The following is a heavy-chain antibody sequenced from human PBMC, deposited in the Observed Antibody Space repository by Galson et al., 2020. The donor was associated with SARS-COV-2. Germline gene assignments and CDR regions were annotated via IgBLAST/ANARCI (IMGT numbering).Heavy chain of an antibody. V-gene: IGHV1-24*01. J-gene: IGHJ5*02. CDR2: FDPEDGKT. Sequence: ASVQVSCKVSEYTLTELSIHWVRQAPGKGLEWMGSFDPEDGKTIYAQKFQGRVTMTEDTYTDTDYMELTSLRSEDTAVYYCATYLSSGGPVAYYLDAWGQGTLVTVSS. CDR3: ATYLSSGGPVAYYLDA. CDR1: EYTLTELS. D-gene: IGHD5-12*01.